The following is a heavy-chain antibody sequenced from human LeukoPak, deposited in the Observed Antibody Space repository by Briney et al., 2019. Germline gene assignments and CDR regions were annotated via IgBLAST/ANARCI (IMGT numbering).Heavy chain of an antibody. CDR2: IYTSGST. CDR3: ARDRRITIFGVAPGAFDI. D-gene: IGHD3-3*01. J-gene: IGHJ3*02. CDR1: GGSISSGSYY. V-gene: IGHV4-61*02. Sequence: SETLSLTCTVSGGSISSGSYYWSWIRQPAGKGLEWIGRIYTSGSTNYNPSLKSRVTISVDTSKNQFSLKLSSVTAADTAVYYCARDRRITIFGVAPGAFDIWGQGTMVTVSS.